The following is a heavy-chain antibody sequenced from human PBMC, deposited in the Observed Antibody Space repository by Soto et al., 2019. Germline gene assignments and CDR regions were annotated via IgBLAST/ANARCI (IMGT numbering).Heavy chain of an antibody. D-gene: IGHD2-2*01. J-gene: IGHJ4*02. CDR2: INPSGVST. CDR3: ARDFVEVPSALYYFDY. CDR1: GYTFTRYY. Sequence: QVQLVQSGAEVKKPGASVKVSCKASGYTFTRYYMHWVRQAPAQGLEWMGLINPSGVSTSYAKKFQGRVTMTRDTSTSIVYMELSSLRSEETAVYYCARDFVEVPSALYYFDYWGQGTLVTVSS. V-gene: IGHV1-46*03.